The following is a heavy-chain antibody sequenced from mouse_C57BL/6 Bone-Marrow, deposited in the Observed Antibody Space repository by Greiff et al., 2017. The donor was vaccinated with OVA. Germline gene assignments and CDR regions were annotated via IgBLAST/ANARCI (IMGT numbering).Heavy chain of an antibody. V-gene: IGHV1-82*01. J-gene: IGHJ2*01. CDR3: AREINGGSSYFDD. D-gene: IGHD1-1*01. CDR1: GYAFSSSW. CDR2: IYPGDGDT. Sequence: VQLQQSGPELVKPGASVKISCKASGYAFSSSWMNWVKQRPGKGLEWIGRIYPGDGDTNYNGKFKGKATLTADKSSSTAYMQLSSLTSEDSAVYFGAREINGGSSYFDDWGQGTTLTVSS.